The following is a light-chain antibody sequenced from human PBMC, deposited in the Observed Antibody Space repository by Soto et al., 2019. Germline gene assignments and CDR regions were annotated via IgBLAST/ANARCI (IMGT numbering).Light chain of an antibody. CDR1: SSNIGSNT. Sequence: QSVLTQPPSASGTPGQRVTISCSGSSSNIGSNTVDWYQQLPGAAPKLLIHSYNRRPSGVPIRFSGSTSGTSASLAISGLQSEDEAVYFCAAWDDSLTGPVFGGGTQLTVL. CDR2: SYN. CDR3: AAWDDSLTGPV. V-gene: IGLV1-44*01. J-gene: IGLJ2*01.